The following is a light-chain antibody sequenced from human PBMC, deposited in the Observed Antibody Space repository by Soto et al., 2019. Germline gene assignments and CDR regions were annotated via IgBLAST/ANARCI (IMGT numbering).Light chain of an antibody. CDR2: GAS. J-gene: IGKJ3*01. Sequence: EIVLTQSPATLSVFPGEKATLSCGASQSVSNNLAWYHQKPGQAPRPLIYGASTRATGVPARVSGSGSGTEFTLTISSLQSEDSAIYYCQQYSSWPFTFGPGTKVAIE. CDR1: QSVSNN. V-gene: IGKV3-15*01. CDR3: QQYSSWPFT.